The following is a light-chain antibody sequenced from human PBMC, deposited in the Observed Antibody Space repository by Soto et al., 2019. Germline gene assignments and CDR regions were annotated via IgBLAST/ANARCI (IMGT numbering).Light chain of an antibody. CDR1: QSVSSY. CDR3: HQYGTFPIT. Sequence: EIMLTQSPATLSLSPGERATLSCRASQSVSSYLAWYQQKPGQAPRLLIYDASNRATGIPARFSGSGSGTDFTLTISRLEPEDFAVYFCHQYGTFPITFGQGTRLEIK. V-gene: IGKV3-11*01. J-gene: IGKJ5*01. CDR2: DAS.